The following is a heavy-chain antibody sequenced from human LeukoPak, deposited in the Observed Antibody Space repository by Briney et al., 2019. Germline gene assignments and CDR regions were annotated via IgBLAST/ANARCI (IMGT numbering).Heavy chain of an antibody. CDR3: ARQTPNYDILTGSSFDAFDI. J-gene: IGHJ3*02. CDR2: IYYSGTT. V-gene: IGHV4-59*08. Sequence: SETLSLTCTVSGGSISSYYWSWIRQPPGKGLEWIGYIYYSGTTNYNPSLKSRVTISVDTSKNQFSLKLSSVTAADTAVYYCARQTPNYDILTGSSFDAFDIWGQGTMVTVSS. CDR1: GGSISSYY. D-gene: IGHD3-9*01.